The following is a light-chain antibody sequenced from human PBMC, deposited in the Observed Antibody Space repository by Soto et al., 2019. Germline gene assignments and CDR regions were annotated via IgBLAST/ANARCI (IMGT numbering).Light chain of an antibody. J-gene: IGLJ2*01. CDR3: SSYAGSDIVI. CDR2: EAN. Sequence: QSALTQPASVSGSPGQSITISRTGTSSDIGSYNLVSWYQQHPGKAPKLIIYEANERPSGVSNRFSGSKSGNTASLTISGLQAEDEADYYCSSYAGSDIVIFGGGTKLTVL. V-gene: IGLV2-23*01. CDR1: SSDIGSYNL.